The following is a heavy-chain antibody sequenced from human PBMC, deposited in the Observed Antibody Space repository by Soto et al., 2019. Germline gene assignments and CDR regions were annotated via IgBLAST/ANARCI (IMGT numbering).Heavy chain of an antibody. Sequence: SETLSLTCTVSGGSISSNVYYWAWLRQPPGKGLEWIGSIYYAGSTYSNPSLQSRVSISVDSSKNQFSLKVSSVTGADTAVYYCARQYYDSSGWYFFDYWGPGTLVTVSS. CDR1: GGSISSNVYY. D-gene: IGHD3-22*01. J-gene: IGHJ4*02. CDR2: IYYAGST. CDR3: ARQYYDSSGWYFFDY. V-gene: IGHV4-39*01.